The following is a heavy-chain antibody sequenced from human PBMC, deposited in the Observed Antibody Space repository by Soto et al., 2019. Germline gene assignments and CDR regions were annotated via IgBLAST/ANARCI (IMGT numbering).Heavy chain of an antibody. D-gene: IGHD2-8*01. CDR2: IIPILGIA. J-gene: IGHJ6*03. V-gene: IGHV1-69*04. Sequence: SVKVSCKASGGTFSSYTISWVRQAPGQGLEWMGRIIPILGIANYAQKFQGRVTITADKSTSTAYMELSSLRSEDTAVYYCARDGVSNYYYYYMDVWGKGTTVTVSS. CDR1: GGTFSSYT. CDR3: ARDGVSNYYYYYMDV.